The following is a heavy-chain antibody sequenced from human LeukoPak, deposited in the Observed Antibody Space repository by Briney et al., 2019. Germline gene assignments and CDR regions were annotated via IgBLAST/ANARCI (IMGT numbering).Heavy chain of an antibody. CDR3: VRVGIGHQFDDY. Sequence: GGSLRLSCVASGFTFSSYSMNSVRQAPGRGLAWVSYISSSSSTIYYADSVKGRFTISRDNAKNSLYLQMNSLRDEDTAVYYCVRVGIGHQFDDYWGQGALVTVSS. J-gene: IGHJ4*02. CDR1: GFTFSSYS. CDR2: ISSSSSTI. V-gene: IGHV3-48*02. D-gene: IGHD3-9*01.